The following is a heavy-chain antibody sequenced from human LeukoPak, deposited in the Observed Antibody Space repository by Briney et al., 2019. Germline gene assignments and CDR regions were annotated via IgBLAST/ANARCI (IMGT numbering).Heavy chain of an antibody. D-gene: IGHD3-22*01. V-gene: IGHV5-51*01. CDR2: IYPGDSDT. J-gene: IGHJ5*02. CDR1: GYSFSTYW. CDR3: AVKGYDRGSNWFDP. Sequence: GESLKISCKGSGYSFSTYWIAWVRQMPGKGLEWMGIIYPGDSDTRYSPSFQGQVTISADKSISTAYLQWSSLKASDTAMYYCAVKGYDRGSNWFDPWGQGTLVTVSS.